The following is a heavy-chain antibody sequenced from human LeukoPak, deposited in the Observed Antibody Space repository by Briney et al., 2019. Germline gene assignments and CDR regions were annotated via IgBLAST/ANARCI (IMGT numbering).Heavy chain of an antibody. J-gene: IGHJ6*03. D-gene: IGHD6-6*01. CDR2: MNPNSGNT. CDR1: GYTFTRYD. CDR3: ARGHIAARPGYYYYYYYMDV. V-gene: IGHV1-8*01. Sequence: ASVKVSCKASGYTFTRYDINWVRQATGQGLEWMGWMNPNSGNTGYAQKFQGRVTMTRNTSISTAYMELSSLRSEDTAVYYCARGHIAARPGYYYYYYYMDVWGKGTTVTVSS.